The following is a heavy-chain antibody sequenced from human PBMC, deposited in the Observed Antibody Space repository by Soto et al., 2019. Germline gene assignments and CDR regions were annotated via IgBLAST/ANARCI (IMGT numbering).Heavy chain of an antibody. CDR2: INPKFGNT. CDR3: ARNMDYYYGPGSGNGHGF. CDR1: GYTFTSYY. Sequence: QVQLVQSGAEMKEPGDSVRVSCEASGYTFTSYYIHWVRQAPGQGLEWMGWINPKFGNTTYAQDFQGRVSMTRDMSISTVYMELSRLPSDDTAIYYCARNMDYYYGPGSGNGHGFWGQGTTVIVFS. J-gene: IGHJ6*02. D-gene: IGHD3-10*01. V-gene: IGHV1-2*02.